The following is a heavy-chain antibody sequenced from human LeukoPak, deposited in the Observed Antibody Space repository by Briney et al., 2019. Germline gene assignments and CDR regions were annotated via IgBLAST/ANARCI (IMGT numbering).Heavy chain of an antibody. CDR2: ISAYYGNT. Sequence: ASVKVSCKASGYTFTSYGISWVRQAPGQGLEWMGWISAYYGNTNYAQKLQGRVTMTTDTSTSTAYMELRSLRSDDTAVYYCARDLNHDWLFHFDYWGQGTLVTVSS. CDR3: ARDLNHDWLFHFDY. CDR1: GYTFTSYG. D-gene: IGHD3-9*01. V-gene: IGHV1-18*04. J-gene: IGHJ4*02.